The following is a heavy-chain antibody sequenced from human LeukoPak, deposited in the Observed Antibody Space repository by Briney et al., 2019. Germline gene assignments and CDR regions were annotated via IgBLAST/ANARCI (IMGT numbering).Heavy chain of an antibody. Sequence: SQTLSLTCAISGDSVSSNSAAWNWNRQSPSGGLEWLGRTYYRSKWYNDYAVSVRSRITVNPDTSKNQSSLRLNSVTPEDTAVYYCARDVDYCGMDVWGQGTTVTVSS. CDR2: TYYRSKWYN. D-gene: IGHD2-15*01. CDR3: ARDVDYCGMDV. CDR1: GDSVSSNSAA. J-gene: IGHJ6*02. V-gene: IGHV6-1*01.